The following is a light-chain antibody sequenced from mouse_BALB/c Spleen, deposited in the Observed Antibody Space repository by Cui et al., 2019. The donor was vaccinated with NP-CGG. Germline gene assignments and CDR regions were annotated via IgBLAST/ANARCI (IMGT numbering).Light chain of an antibody. V-gene: IGLV1*01. CDR1: NGAVTTNNY. Sequence: QAVVTQESALTTSPGETVTLTCRSSNGAVTTNNYANWVQEKPDHLFTGLIGGTNNRAPGVPARFSGSLIGDKAVLTITGAQTEDEAIYFCALWYSNHWVFGGGTKLTVL. CDR3: ALWYSNHWV. CDR2: GTN. J-gene: IGLJ1*01.